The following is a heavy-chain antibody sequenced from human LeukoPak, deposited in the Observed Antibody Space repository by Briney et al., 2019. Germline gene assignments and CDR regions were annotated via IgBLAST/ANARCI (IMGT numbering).Heavy chain of an antibody. CDR1: GFTFSSYA. V-gene: IGHV3-30-3*01. CDR3: AVVDTNWFDP. Sequence: GGSLRLSCAASGFTFSSYAMRWVRQAPGKGLEWVAVISYDGSNKYYADSVKGRFTISRDNSKNTLYLQMNSLRAEDTAVYYCAVVDTNWFDPWGQGTLVTVSS. J-gene: IGHJ5*02. CDR2: ISYDGSNK. D-gene: IGHD3/OR15-3a*01.